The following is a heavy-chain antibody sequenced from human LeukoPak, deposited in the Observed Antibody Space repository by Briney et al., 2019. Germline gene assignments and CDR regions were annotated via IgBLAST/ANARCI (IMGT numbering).Heavy chain of an antibody. CDR3: ARGGAPFDY. V-gene: IGHV3-30*14. Sequence: PGGSLRLSCAASGFPLGSYDMHWVRQAPGKGLEWVAVSPFDGPSKYNSDTVKGRFTISRDTSKSTLYLQMNSLTTADTAVYYCARGGAPFDYWGQGTQVAVSA. CDR2: SPFDGPSK. J-gene: IGHJ4*02. CDR1: GFPLGSYD. D-gene: IGHD1-26*01.